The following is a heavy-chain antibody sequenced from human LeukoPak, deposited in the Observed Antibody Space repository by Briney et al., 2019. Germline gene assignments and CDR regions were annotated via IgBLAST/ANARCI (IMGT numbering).Heavy chain of an antibody. Sequence: GESLKISCKGSGYSFTTYWIGWVRQMPGKGLEWMGIINPGDSDTSYSPSFQGQVTISADKSISTAYLQWSSLRASDTAMYYCARWYGGNSSPYDYWGQGTLVTVSS. CDR2: INPGDSDT. D-gene: IGHD4-23*01. CDR1: GYSFTTYW. CDR3: ARWYGGNSSPYDY. J-gene: IGHJ4*02. V-gene: IGHV5-51*01.